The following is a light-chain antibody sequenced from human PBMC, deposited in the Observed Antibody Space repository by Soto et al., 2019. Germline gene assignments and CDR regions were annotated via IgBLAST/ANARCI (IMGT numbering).Light chain of an antibody. CDR2: VAS. J-gene: IGKJ1*01. V-gene: IGKV3-11*01. CDR3: QQRSNWPPTWT. CDR1: RVFSSS. Sequence: EIVLTQSPATLSLSPGERAPLSSGAVRVFSSSLAWYQLKPGQAPGLLIYVASKRATGIPARFSGSGSGTDFTLTISSLEPEDFAVYYCQQRSNWPPTWTFGQGTRVEIK.